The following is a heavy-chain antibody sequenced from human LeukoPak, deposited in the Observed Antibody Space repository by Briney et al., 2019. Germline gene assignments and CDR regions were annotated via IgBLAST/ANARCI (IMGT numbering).Heavy chain of an antibody. Sequence: ASVKVSCKASGYTFTGYYLHWVRQAPGQGLEWMGIINPNDGSTSYAQKFQGRVTMTRDMSTSTVYMELSSLRSEDTAVYYCARDAGDSDRRDAFDIWGQGTMVTVSS. J-gene: IGHJ3*02. CDR2: INPNDGST. D-gene: IGHD3-22*01. CDR1: GYTFTGYY. V-gene: IGHV1-46*01. CDR3: ARDAGDSDRRDAFDI.